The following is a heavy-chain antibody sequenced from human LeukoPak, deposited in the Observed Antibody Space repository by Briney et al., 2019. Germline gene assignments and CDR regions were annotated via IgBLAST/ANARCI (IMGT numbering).Heavy chain of an antibody. J-gene: IGHJ4*02. D-gene: IGHD5-24*01. V-gene: IGHV3-21*01. CDR3: ARDLGWLRPYYFDY. Sequence: GGSLRLSCAASGFTFSSYSMNWVRQAPGKGLEWVSSISSSSSYIYYADSVKGRFTISRDNAKNSLYLQMNSLRAEDTAVYYCARDLGWLRPYYFDYWGQGTLVTVSS. CDR1: GFTFSSYS. CDR2: ISSSSSYI.